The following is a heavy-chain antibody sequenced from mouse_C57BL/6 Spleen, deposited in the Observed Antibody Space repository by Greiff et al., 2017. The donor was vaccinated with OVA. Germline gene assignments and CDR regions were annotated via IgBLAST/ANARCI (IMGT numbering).Heavy chain of an antibody. J-gene: IGHJ1*03. CDR2: INPNNGGT. V-gene: IGHV1-26*01. CDR3: AITTVVAHWYFDV. Sequence: EVQLQQSGPELVKPGASVKISCKASGYTFTDYYMNWVKQSHGKSLEWIGDINPNNGGTSYNQKFKGKATLTVDTSSSTAYMELRSLTSEDSAVYNCAITTVVAHWYFDVWGTGTTVTVSS. CDR1: GYTFTDYY. D-gene: IGHD1-1*01.